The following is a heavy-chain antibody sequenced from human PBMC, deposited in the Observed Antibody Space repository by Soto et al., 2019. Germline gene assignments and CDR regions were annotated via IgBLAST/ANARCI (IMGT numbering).Heavy chain of an antibody. CDR1: GVSISSYY. CDR2: IYYSGST. Sequence: SETLSLTCTFSGVSISSYYWIWIRQPTGKGLEWIGYIYYSGSTNYNPSLKSRVTISVDTSKNQFSLKLSSVPAADTAVYYCAREAYYDYVWGSYRDNWFDPWGQGTLVTVSS. V-gene: IGHV4-59*01. J-gene: IGHJ5*02. CDR3: AREAYYDYVWGSYRDNWFDP. D-gene: IGHD3-16*01.